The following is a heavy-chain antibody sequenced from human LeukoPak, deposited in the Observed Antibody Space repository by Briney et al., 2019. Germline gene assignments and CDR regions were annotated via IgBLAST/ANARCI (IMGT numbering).Heavy chain of an antibody. CDR1: GGSISSSSYY. CDR3: ARDRYDFWSYRFDY. V-gene: IGHV4-39*07. D-gene: IGHD3-3*01. J-gene: IGHJ4*02. Sequence: KPSETLSLTCTVSGGSISSSSYYWGWIRQPPGKGLEWIGSIYYSGSTYYNPSLKSRVTISVDTSKNQFSLKLSSVTAADTAVYYCARDRYDFWSYRFDYWGQGTLVTVSS. CDR2: IYYSGST.